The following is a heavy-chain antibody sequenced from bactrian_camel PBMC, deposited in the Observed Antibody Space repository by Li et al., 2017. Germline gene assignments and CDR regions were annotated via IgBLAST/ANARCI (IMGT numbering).Heavy chain of an antibody. CDR2: INSGGGST. Sequence: VQLVESGGGLVQPGGSLRLSCAASGSTFSSYAMSWVRQAPGKGLEWVSAINSGGGSTYYADSVKGRFVISRDDAKNTVYLQLNSLKTEDMAMCYCAARKMYGGSQPYDYWSQGTQVTVS. D-gene: IGHD6*01. V-gene: IGHV3S40*01. CDR3: AARKMYGGSQPYDY. J-gene: IGHJ4*01. CDR1: GSTFSSYA.